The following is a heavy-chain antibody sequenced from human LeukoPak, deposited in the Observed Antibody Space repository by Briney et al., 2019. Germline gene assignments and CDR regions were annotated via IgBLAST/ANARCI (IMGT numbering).Heavy chain of an antibody. CDR1: GYTFTNYD. CDR3: ATDYTDYSLDY. Sequence: ASVKVSCKASGYTFTNYDINWVRQATGQGLEWMGWMNPNSGNTGYAQKFQGRVTMTRNTSISTAYMELSSLRYEDTAAYYCATDYTDYSLDYWGQGTLVTVSS. D-gene: IGHD4-11*01. V-gene: IGHV1-8*01. J-gene: IGHJ4*02. CDR2: MNPNSGNT.